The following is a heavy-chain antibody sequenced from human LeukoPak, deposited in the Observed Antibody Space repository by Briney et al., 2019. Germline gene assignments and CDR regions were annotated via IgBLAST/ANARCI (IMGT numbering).Heavy chain of an antibody. V-gene: IGHV4-4*02. J-gene: IGHJ4*02. CDR3: AKFRGYSYGPIGY. D-gene: IGHD5-18*01. CDR2: IYHSGST. CDR1: GGSISSSNW. Sequence: KASQTLSLTCAVSGGSISSSNWWSWVRQPPGKGLEWIGEIYHSGSTNYNPSLKSRVTISVDKSKNQFSLKLSSVTAADTAVYYCAKFRGYSYGPIGYWGQGTLVTVSS.